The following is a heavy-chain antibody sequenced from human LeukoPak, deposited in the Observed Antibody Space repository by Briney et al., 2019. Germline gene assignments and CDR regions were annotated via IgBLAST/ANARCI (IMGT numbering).Heavy chain of an antibody. J-gene: IGHJ4*02. V-gene: IGHV4-61*08. CDR3: ARREPGGGYAYYFDY. CDR1: GGSISSGGYY. D-gene: IGHD5-12*01. Sequence: SETLSLTCTVSGGSISSGGYYWSWIRQHPGKGLEWIGYIYYSGSTNYNPSLKSRVTISVDTSKNQFSLKLSSVTAADTAVYYCARREPGGGYAYYFDYWGQGTLVIVSS. CDR2: IYYSGST.